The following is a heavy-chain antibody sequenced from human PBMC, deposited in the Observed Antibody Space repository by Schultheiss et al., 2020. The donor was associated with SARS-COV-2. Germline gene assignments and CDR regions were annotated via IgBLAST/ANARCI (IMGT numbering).Heavy chain of an antibody. J-gene: IGHJ6*02. CDR1: GFIFSDYA. V-gene: IGHV3-23*01. D-gene: IGHD3-16*01. Sequence: GGSLRLSCAASGFIFSDYAMSWVRQTPGKGLEWVSAISGSGSTIYYADSVKGRFTISRDNAKNSLYLQMNSLRAEDTAVYYCAKALHWGYYYYGMDVWGQGTTVTVSS. CDR2: ISGSGSTI. CDR3: AKALHWGYYYYGMDV.